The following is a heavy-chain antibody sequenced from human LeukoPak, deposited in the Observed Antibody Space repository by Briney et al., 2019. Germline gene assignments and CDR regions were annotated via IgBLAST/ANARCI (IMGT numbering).Heavy chain of an antibody. Sequence: GGSLRLSCAASGFSFTSYAMHWVRQAPGKGLEWVAFIRDDGNNIHYADSVKDRFTISRDNSKNTLYLQMNSLRVEDTAVYYCARGRGLGELAVASFDSWGQGILVTVSS. J-gene: IGHJ4*02. D-gene: IGHD6-19*01. CDR2: IRDDGNNI. CDR3: ARGRGLGELAVASFDS. V-gene: IGHV3-30*02. CDR1: GFSFTSYA.